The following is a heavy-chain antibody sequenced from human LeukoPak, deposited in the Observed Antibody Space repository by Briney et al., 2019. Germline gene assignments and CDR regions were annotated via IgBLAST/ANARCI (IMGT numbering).Heavy chain of an antibody. D-gene: IGHD6-13*01. V-gene: IGHV4-39*01. CDR3: ARHGDSSSWYVLSYYYGMDV. CDR2: IYYSGST. CDR1: GGSISSSSYY. J-gene: IGHJ6*02. Sequence: KPSETLSLTCTVSGGSISSSSYYWGWIRQPPGKGLEWIGSIYYSGSTYYNPSLKSRVTISVDTSKNQFSLKLSSVTAADTAVYYCARHGDSSSWYVLSYYYGMDVWGQGTTVTVSS.